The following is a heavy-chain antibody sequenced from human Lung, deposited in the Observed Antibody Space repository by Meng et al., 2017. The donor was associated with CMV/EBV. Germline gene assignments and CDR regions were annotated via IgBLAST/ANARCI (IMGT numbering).Heavy chain of an antibody. J-gene: IGHJ5*02. CDR3: AREEGIGGFDP. V-gene: IGHV4-59*01. CDR1: GGSISSYY. CDR2: IYYSGST. Sequence: VHLKEAGPGLVKPSETLSLTCTVSGGSISSYYWSWIRQPPGKGLEWIGYIYYSGSTNYNPSLKSRVTISVDTSKNQFSLKLSSVTAADTAVYYCAREEGIGGFDPWGQGTLVTVSS. D-gene: IGHD3-10*01.